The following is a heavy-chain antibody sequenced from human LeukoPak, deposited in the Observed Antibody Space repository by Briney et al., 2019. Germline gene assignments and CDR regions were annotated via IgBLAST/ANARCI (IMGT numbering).Heavy chain of an antibody. J-gene: IGHJ4*02. D-gene: IGHD3-10*01. CDR3: ARDRNRGDFDY. CDR2: IYYSGST. V-gene: IGHV4-59*01. Sequence: SETLSLTCTGSGGSLSSYYWSWLRQPPGKGLEWIGYIYYSGSTNYNPSLKSRVTISVDTSKNQFSLKLSSVTAADTAVYYCARDRNRGDFDYGGQGTLVTVS. CDR1: GGSLSSYY.